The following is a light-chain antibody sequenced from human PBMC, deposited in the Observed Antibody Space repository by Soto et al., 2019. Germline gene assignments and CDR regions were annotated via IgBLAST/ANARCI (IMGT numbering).Light chain of an antibody. CDR3: STYTSSRTR. V-gene: IGLV2-14*03. J-gene: IGLJ2*01. CDR2: DVS. Sequence: QSVLTQPASVSGSPGQSITISCTGTSSDIGGYIYVSWYQHHPGKAPKLLIYDVSNRPSGVSNRFSSSKSGNTASLTISGLQVEDEADYFCSTYTSSRTRFGGGTKLTVL. CDR1: SSDIGGYIY.